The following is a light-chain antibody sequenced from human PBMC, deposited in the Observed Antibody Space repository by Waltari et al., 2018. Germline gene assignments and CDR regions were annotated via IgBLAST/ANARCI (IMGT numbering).Light chain of an antibody. CDR1: QSVNRW. J-gene: IGKJ1*01. CDR3: QQYEAFPFT. CDR2: KTS. V-gene: IGKV1-5*03. Sequence: DIQMTQSPSTLSASVGDRVTITCRASQSVNRWLAWYQQKPGKAPKLLISKTSALQNGVAPRFSGGGSGTEFTLTISNLQPDDSSTYYCQQYEAFPFTFGHGTKVEIK.